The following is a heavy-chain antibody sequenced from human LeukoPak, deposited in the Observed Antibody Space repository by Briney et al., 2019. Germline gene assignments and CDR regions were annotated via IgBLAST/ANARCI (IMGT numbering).Heavy chain of an antibody. CDR3: ASGVLYCSGGSCYSSPLDY. D-gene: IGHD2-15*01. J-gene: IGHJ4*02. Sequence: GASVKVSCKASGYTFTGYYMHWVRQAPGQGLEWMGWINPNSGGTNYAQKFQGRVTMTRDTSISTAYMELSRLRSDDTAVYYCASGVLYCSGGSCYSSPLDYWGQGTLVTVSS. V-gene: IGHV1-2*02. CDR2: INPNSGGT. CDR1: GYTFTGYY.